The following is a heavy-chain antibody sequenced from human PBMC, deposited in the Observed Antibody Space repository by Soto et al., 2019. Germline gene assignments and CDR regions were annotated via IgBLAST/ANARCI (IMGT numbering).Heavy chain of an antibody. V-gene: IGHV1-46*01. D-gene: IGHD2-2*01. CDR1: GYTFTSYY. CDR2: INPSGGST. Sequence: QVQLVQSGAEVKKPGASVKVSCKASGYTFTSYYMHWVRQAPGQGLEWMGIINPSGGSTSYAQKFQGRVTMTRDTSTSTVYMELSSLRSEDTAVYYCTRRDIVLVPAAKGAFDIWGQGTMVTVSS. J-gene: IGHJ3*02. CDR3: TRRDIVLVPAAKGAFDI.